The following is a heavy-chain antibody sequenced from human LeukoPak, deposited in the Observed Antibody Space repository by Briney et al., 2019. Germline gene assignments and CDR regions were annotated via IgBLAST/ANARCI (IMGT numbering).Heavy chain of an antibody. CDR1: GYTFTGYY. CDR2: INPNSGGT. Sequence: TSVKVSCKASGYTFTGYYTQWVRQAPGQGLEWMGWINPNSGGTNYAQRFQGRVTMTRDTSISTAYMELSRLRSDDTAIYYCARPSCSSTSCGADYWGQGTLVTVSS. CDR3: ARPSCSSTSCGADY. J-gene: IGHJ4*02. D-gene: IGHD2-2*01. V-gene: IGHV1-2*02.